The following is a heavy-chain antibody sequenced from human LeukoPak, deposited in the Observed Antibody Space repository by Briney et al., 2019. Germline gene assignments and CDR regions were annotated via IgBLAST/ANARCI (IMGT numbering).Heavy chain of an antibody. Sequence: ASVKVSCKASGGTFSSYAISWVRQAPGQGLEWMGGIIPIFGTANYAQKFQGRVTITADESTSTAYMELSSLRAEDTAVYYCARDEGELSYSSSWGNWGQGTLVTVSS. CDR1: GGTFSSYA. CDR3: ARDEGELSYSSSWGN. J-gene: IGHJ4*02. D-gene: IGHD6-13*01. V-gene: IGHV1-69*13. CDR2: IIPIFGTA.